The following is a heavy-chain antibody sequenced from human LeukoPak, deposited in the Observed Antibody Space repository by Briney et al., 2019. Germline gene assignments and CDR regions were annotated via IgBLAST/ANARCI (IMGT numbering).Heavy chain of an antibody. D-gene: IGHD6-19*01. CDR1: GFTFGDYA. CDR3: TRDNSMYSSGWYPYLVDY. Sequence: GGALRLSCAASGFTFGDYAMSWFRQAPGKGVEGGGFIRSKAYGGATEYAASVKGRFTISRDDSKSIAYLQMNSLKTEDTAVYYCTRDNSMYSSGWYPYLVDYWGQGTLVTVSS. J-gene: IGHJ4*02. CDR2: IRSKAYGGAT. V-gene: IGHV3-49*03.